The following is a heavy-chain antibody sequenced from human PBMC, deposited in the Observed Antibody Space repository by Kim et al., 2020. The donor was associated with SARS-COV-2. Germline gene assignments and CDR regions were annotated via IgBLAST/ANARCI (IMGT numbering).Heavy chain of an antibody. V-gene: IGHV4-59*13. CDR3: ARDDYGSGSYVY. D-gene: IGHD3-10*01. CDR2: IYYSGST. CDR1: GGSISSYY. Sequence: SETLSLTCTVSGGSISSYYWSWIRQPPGKGLEWIGYIYYSGSTNYNPSLKSRVTISVDTSKNQFSLKLSSVTAADTAVYYCARDDYGSGSYVYWGQGTLVTVSS. J-gene: IGHJ4*02.